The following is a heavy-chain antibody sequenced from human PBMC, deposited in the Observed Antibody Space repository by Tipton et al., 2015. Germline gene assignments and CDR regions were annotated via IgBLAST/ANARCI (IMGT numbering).Heavy chain of an antibody. Sequence: TLSLTCAISGDSISSSSYYWGWIRQPPGKGLEWIGSISYSGSIYYNPSLKSRVTMSVGSSKTHFSLNLNTVTAADTAVYYCACHDYDLLTRDYQTVDYWGQGTRVTVSS. D-gene: IGHD3-9*01. J-gene: IGHJ4*02. CDR1: GDSISSSSYY. CDR3: ACHDYDLLTRDYQTVDY. CDR2: ISYSGSI. V-gene: IGHV4-39*01.